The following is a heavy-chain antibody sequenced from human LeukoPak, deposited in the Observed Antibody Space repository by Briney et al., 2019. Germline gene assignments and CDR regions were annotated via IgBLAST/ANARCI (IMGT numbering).Heavy chain of an antibody. CDR1: GGTFSSYA. V-gene: IGHV1-69*05. CDR2: IIPIFGTA. Sequence: ASVKVSCKASGGTFSSYAISWVRQAPGQGLEWMGGIIPIFGTANYAQKFQGRVTITTDESTSTAYMELSSLRSEDTAVYYCAREPGYCSSTSCYTHWGQGTLVTVSS. D-gene: IGHD2-2*02. CDR3: AREPGYCSSTSCYTH. J-gene: IGHJ4*02.